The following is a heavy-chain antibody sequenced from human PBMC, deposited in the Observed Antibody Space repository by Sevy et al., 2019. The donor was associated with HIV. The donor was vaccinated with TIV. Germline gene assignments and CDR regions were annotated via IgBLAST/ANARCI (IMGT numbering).Heavy chain of an antibody. CDR1: GYTFTGYY. Sequence: ASVKVSCKASGYTFTGYYMHWVRQAPGQGLEWMGWINPNSGGTNYAQKFQGRVTMTRDTSISTAYMELSRLRSDDTAVYYWARPSDYYVSSGAFDIWGQGTMVTVSS. J-gene: IGHJ3*02. CDR3: ARPSDYYVSSGAFDI. V-gene: IGHV1-2*02. CDR2: INPNSGGT. D-gene: IGHD3-22*01.